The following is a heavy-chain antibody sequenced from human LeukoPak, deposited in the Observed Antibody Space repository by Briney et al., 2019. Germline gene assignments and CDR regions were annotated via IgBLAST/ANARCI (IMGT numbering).Heavy chain of an antibody. D-gene: IGHD4-17*01. J-gene: IGHJ4*02. CDR2: IYTSGST. Sequence: SSETLSLTCTVSGGSISSGSYYWSWIRQPAGKGLEWIGRIYTSGSTNYNPSLKSRVTISVDTSKNQFSLKLSSVTAADTAVYYCARAYGDYDIFDYWGQGTLVTVSS. CDR1: GGSISSGSYY. CDR3: ARAYGDYDIFDY. V-gene: IGHV4-61*02.